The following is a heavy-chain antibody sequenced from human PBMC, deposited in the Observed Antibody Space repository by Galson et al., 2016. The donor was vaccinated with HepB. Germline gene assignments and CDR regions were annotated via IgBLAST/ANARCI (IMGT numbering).Heavy chain of an antibody. J-gene: IGHJ4*02. D-gene: IGHD3-10*01. CDR2: IYPGDSDT. Sequence: QSGAEVKKPGESLKISCRGSGYNFTTYWIAWVRRMPGKGPEWMGIIYPGDSDTRYSPSFQGQVTISADKSITTAYLQWRSLKASDTAMYFCARLRFGEFNYKYWGQGTLVTVSS. CDR3: ARLRFGEFNYKY. V-gene: IGHV5-51*01. CDR1: GYNFTTYW.